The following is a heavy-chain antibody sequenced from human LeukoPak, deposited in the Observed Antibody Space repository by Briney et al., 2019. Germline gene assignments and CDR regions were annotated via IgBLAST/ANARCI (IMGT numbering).Heavy chain of an antibody. D-gene: IGHD2-8*02. V-gene: IGHV3-64*01. CDR3: ARSFRLLGYFDY. J-gene: IGHJ4*02. Sequence: PGGSLRHSCAASGFTFSSYAMHWVRQAPGKGLEYVSAISSNGGSTYYANSVKGRFTVSRDNSKNTLYLQMGSLRAEDMAVYYCARSFRLLGYFDYWGQGTLVTVSS. CDR2: ISSNGGST. CDR1: GFTFSSYA.